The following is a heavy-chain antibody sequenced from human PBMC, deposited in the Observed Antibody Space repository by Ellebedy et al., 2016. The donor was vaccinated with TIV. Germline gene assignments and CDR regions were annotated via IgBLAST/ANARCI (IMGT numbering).Heavy chain of an antibody. J-gene: IGHJ4*02. CDR1: GFTFSSYS. CDR2: ISRSSSDI. V-gene: IGHV3-21*01. CDR3: ARDGYFDY. Sequence: GESLKISCAASGFTFSSYSINWVRQAPGKGLEWVSSISRSSSDIYYADSVKGRFTISSNNAKNSLYLQMNYLRAEDTAVYYCARDGYFDYWGQGTLVTVSS.